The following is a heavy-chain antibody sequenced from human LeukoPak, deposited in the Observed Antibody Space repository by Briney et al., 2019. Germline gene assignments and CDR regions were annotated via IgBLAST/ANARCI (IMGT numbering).Heavy chain of an antibody. Sequence: SESLSLTCTVSGGSISSGSYYWSWIRQPAGKGLEWIGRIYTSGSTNYNPSLKSRVTISVDTSKNQFSLKLSSVTAADTAVYYCAREGVGKQLMVGTFDIWGQGTMVTVSS. CDR3: AREGVGKQLMVGTFDI. J-gene: IGHJ3*02. D-gene: IGHD5-18*01. CDR2: IYTSGST. V-gene: IGHV4-61*02. CDR1: GGSISSGSYY.